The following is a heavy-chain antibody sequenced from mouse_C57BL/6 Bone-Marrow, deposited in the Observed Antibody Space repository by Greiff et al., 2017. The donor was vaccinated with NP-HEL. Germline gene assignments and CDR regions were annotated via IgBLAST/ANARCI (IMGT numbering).Heavy chain of an antibody. D-gene: IGHD1-1*01. Sequence: QVQLQQPGAELVMPGASVKLSCKASGYTFTSYWMHWVKQRPGQGLEWIGEIDPSDSYTNYNQKFKGKSTLTVAKSSSTAYKQLSRLKTEDSAVYYCARRGIYYYGSYYFDYWGQGTTLTGSS. CDR3: ARRGIYYYGSYYFDY. CDR2: IDPSDSYT. V-gene: IGHV1-69*01. J-gene: IGHJ2*01. CDR1: GYTFTSYW.